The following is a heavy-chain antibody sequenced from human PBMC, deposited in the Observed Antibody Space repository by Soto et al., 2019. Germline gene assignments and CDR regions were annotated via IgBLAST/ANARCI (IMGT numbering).Heavy chain of an antibody. CDR1: GFTFRIYA. Sequence: PGGSLRLSCVASGFTFRIYAMTWVRQAPGKGLEWVARIRGNGAGISYADSVKGRFTISRDNSKNTVYLQMNSLRADDTAVYFCAKRGDILDVSSSFVGYGMDVWRQVTTVTVSS. CDR3: AKRGDILDVSSSFVGYGMDV. J-gene: IGHJ6*02. V-gene: IGHV3-23*01. D-gene: IGHD2-15*01. CDR2: IRGNGAGI.